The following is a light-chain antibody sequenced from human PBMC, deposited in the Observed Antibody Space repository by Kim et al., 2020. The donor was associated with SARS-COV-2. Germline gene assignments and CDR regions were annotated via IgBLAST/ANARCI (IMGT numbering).Light chain of an antibody. CDR1: SNDVGGYNY. Sequence: PGQAVTISCTGTSNDVGGYNYVSWYQQHPGKAPKLMIYDVSNRPSGVPDRFSGSKSGNTVSLTISGLQPEDEADYYCCSYAGSYTVFGGGTQLTVL. CDR2: DVS. CDR3: CSYAGSYTV. J-gene: IGLJ2*01. V-gene: IGLV2-11*03.